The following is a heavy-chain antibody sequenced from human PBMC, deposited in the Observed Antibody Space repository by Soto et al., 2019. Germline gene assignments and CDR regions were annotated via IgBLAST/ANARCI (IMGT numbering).Heavy chain of an antibody. CDR2: ISSNGGSS. V-gene: IGHV3-64D*06. CDR1: GFTFSSNG. CDR3: VKDLGYNSGWTKTMFDY. Sequence: HPGGSLRLACSASGFTFSSNGLHWVRQAPGKGLEYVSTISSNGGSSFYADSVKGRFTISRDNSKNTLYLQMSSLRAEDTAVYYCVKDLGYNSGWTKTMFDYWGQGTLVTVSS. J-gene: IGHJ4*02. D-gene: IGHD6-19*01.